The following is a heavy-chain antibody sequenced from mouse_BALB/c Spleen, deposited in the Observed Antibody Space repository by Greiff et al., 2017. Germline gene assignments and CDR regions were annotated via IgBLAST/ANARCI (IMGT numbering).Heavy chain of an antibody. CDR2: ISSGGSYT. V-gene: IGHV5-9-4*01. CDR1: GFTFSSYA. D-gene: IGHD2-4*01. CDR3: ARLMITTRENGAMDY. Sequence: DVKLVESGGGLVKPGGSLKLSCAASGFTFSSYAMSWVRQSPEKRLEWVAEISSGGSYTYYPDTVTGRFTISRDNAKNTLYLEMSSLRSEDTAMYYCARLMITTRENGAMDYWGQGTSVTVSS. J-gene: IGHJ4*01.